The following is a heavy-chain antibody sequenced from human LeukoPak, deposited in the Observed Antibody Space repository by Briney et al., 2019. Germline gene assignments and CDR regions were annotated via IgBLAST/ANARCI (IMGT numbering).Heavy chain of an antibody. V-gene: IGHV3-33*06. J-gene: IGHJ4*02. CDR3: AKGSGYYDSSGYSDY. CDR1: GFTFSSYG. D-gene: IGHD3-22*01. CDR2: IWYDGSNK. Sequence: GGSLRLSCAASGFTFSSYGMHWVRQAPGKGLEWVAVIWYDGSNKYYADSVKGRFTISRDNSNNTLYLQMNSLRAEDTAVYYCAKGSGYYDSSGYSDYWGQGTLVTVSS.